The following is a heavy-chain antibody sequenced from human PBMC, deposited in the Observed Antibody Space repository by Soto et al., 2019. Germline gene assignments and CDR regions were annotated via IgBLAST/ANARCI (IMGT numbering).Heavy chain of an antibody. CDR2: ISGSGGST. CDR1: GFTFSSYA. D-gene: IGHD6-13*01. V-gene: IGHV3-23*01. Sequence: GSLRLSCAASGFTFSSYAMSLVLQAPGKGLEWVSAISGSGGSTYYADSVKGRFTISRDNSKNTLYLQMNSLRAEDTAVYYCAKDRSSSWYVPWFDPWGQGTLVTVSS. CDR3: AKDRSSSWYVPWFDP. J-gene: IGHJ5*02.